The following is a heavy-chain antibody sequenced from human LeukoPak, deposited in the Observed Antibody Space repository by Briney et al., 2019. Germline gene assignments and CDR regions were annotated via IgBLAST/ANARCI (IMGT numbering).Heavy chain of an antibody. CDR1: GFTFDDYA. D-gene: IGHD6-6*01. Sequence: PGRSLRLSCAASGFTFDDYAMHWVRQAPGKGLEWVSGISWNSGSIGYADSVKGRFTISRDNAKNSLYLQMNSLRAEDMALYYCAKDIGRAYSNSYYFDYWGQGTLVTVSS. CDR2: ISWNSGSI. V-gene: IGHV3-9*03. CDR3: AKDIGRAYSNSYYFDY. J-gene: IGHJ4*02.